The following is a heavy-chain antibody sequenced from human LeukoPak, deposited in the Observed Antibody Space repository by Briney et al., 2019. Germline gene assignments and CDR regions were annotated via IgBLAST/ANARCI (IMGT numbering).Heavy chain of an antibody. J-gene: IGHJ3*02. CDR2: IIPIFGTA. CDR3: ARGGRTVTIDAFDI. V-gene: IGHV1-69*06. D-gene: IGHD4-17*01. Sequence: ASVKVSCKASGGTFSSYAISWVRQAPGQGLEWMGGIIPIFGTANYAQKFQGRVTITADKSTSTAYMELSSLRSEDTAVYYCARGGRTVTIDAFDIWGQGTMVTVSS. CDR1: GGTFSSYA.